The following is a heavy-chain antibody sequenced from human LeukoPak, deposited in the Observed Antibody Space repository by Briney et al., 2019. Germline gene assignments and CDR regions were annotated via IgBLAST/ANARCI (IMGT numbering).Heavy chain of an antibody. CDR3: ARDRPAHNAFDI. J-gene: IGHJ3*02. Sequence: PSETLSLTCTVSGGSISSYYWSWIRQPPGKGLEWIGYIYYSGSTNYNPSLKSRVTISVDTSKNQFSLKLSPVTAADTAVYYCARDRPAHNAFDIWGQGTMVTVSS. V-gene: IGHV4-59*01. CDR1: GGSISSYY. CDR2: IYYSGST.